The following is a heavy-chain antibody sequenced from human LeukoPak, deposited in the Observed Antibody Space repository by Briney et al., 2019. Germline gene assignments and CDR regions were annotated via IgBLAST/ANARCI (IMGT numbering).Heavy chain of an antibody. CDR3: TSVRGYSYGFFDY. D-gene: IGHD5-18*01. Sequence: SETLSLTCTVSGGSISSSSYYWGWIRQPPGKGLEWIGSMYYSGGSYYNPSLKSRVTISVDTSKNQFSLKLSSVTAADTAVYYCTSVRGYSYGFFDYWGQGALVTVSS. CDR1: GGSISSSSYY. CDR2: MYYSGGS. V-gene: IGHV4-39*07. J-gene: IGHJ4*02.